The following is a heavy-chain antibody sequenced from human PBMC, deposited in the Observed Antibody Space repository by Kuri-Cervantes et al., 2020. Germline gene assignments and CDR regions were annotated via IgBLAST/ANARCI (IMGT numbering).Heavy chain of an antibody. Sequence: SVKVFCKASGGTFSSYTISWVRQAPGQGLEWMGRIIPILGIANYAQKFPGRVTMTRDTSISTAYMELSRLRSDDTAFYYCAATRQDFDYWGQGTLVTVSS. CDR2: IIPILGIA. J-gene: IGHJ4*02. CDR1: GGTFSSYT. CDR3: AATRQDFDY. V-gene: IGHV1-69*02.